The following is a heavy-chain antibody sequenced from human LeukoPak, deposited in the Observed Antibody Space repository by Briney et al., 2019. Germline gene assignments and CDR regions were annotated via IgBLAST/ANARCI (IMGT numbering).Heavy chain of an antibody. D-gene: IGHD3-9*01. V-gene: IGHV1-69*02. Sequence: GASVKVSCKASGGTFSSYTISWVRQAPGQGLEWMGRIIPILGIANYAQEFQGRVTVTADKSTSTAYMELSSLRSEDTAVYYCAVDMRGRRRAFDIWGQGTMVTVSS. CDR3: AVDMRGRRRAFDI. J-gene: IGHJ3*02. CDR1: GGTFSSYT. CDR2: IIPILGIA.